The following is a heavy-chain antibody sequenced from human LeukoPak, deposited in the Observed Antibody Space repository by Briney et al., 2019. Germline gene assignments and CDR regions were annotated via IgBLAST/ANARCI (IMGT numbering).Heavy chain of an antibody. V-gene: IGHV4-34*01. D-gene: IGHD6-13*01. Sequence: SETLSLTCAVYGGSFSGYYWSWIRQPPGKGLEWIGEINHSGSTNYNPSLKSRVTISVDTSKNQFSLKLSSVTAADTAVYYCARGFRGYSSSWYAYWGQGTLVTVSS. CDR1: GGSFSGYY. J-gene: IGHJ4*02. CDR3: ARGFRGYSSSWYAY. CDR2: INHSGST.